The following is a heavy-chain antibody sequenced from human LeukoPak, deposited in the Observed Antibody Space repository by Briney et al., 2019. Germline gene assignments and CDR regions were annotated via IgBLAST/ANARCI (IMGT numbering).Heavy chain of an antibody. CDR1: GYIFTSYG. CDR2: ISAYNGNT. D-gene: IGHD3-22*01. V-gene: IGHV1-18*01. J-gene: IGHJ5*02. Sequence: ASVRVSCKASGYIFTSYGISWVRQAPGQGLAWMGWISAYNGNTNYAQKLQGRVTMTTDTSTSTAYMELRSLRSDDTAVYYCARDDGYFYDSSGRLGNWFDPWGQGTLVTVSS. CDR3: ARDDGYFYDSSGRLGNWFDP.